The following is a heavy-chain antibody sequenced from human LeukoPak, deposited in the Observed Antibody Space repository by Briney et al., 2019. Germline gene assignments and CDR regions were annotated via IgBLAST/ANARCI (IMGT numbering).Heavy chain of an antibody. CDR3: ARMGYCSGGSCYDDAFDI. D-gene: IGHD2-15*01. V-gene: IGHV3-53*01. CDR1: GFTVSSNY. J-gene: IGHJ3*02. CDR2: IYSGGST. Sequence: GGSLRLSCAASGFTVSSNYMSWVRQAPGKGLEWVSVIYSGGSTYYADSVKGRFTISRDNSKNTLYLQMNSLRAEDTAVYYCARMGYCSGGSCYDDAFDIWGQGTMVTVSS.